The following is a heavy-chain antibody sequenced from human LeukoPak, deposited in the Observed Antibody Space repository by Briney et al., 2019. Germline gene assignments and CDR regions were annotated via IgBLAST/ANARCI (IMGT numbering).Heavy chain of an antibody. CDR1: GFTFSSYW. CDR3: ARDRDYGDYLNAFDI. Sequence: GGSLRLSCAASGFTFSSYWMSWVRQAPGKGLEWVANIKQDGSEEYYVDSVKGRFTISRDNAKNSLYLQMNSLRAEDTAVYYCARDRDYGDYLNAFDIWGQGTMVTVSS. CDR2: IKQDGSEE. V-gene: IGHV3-7*01. J-gene: IGHJ3*02. D-gene: IGHD4-17*01.